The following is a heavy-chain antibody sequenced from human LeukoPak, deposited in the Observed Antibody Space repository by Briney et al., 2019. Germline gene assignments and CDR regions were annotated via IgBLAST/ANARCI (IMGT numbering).Heavy chain of an antibody. CDR3: VFSKFGRIVDRSWNAFDI. V-gene: IGHV3-13*01. J-gene: IGHJ3*02. CDR1: GFTFSSYD. CDR2: IGTAGAT. Sequence: PGGSLRLSCAASGFTFSSYDMHWVRQTTGKGLEWVSGIGTAGATFYPGSVKGRFTISRENAKNSLYLQMNNLRAGDTAVYYCVFSKFGRIVDRSWNAFDIWGQGTMVTVSS. D-gene: IGHD3-22*01.